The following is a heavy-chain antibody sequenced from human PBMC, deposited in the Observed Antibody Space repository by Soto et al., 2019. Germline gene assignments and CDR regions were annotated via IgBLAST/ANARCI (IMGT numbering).Heavy chain of an antibody. CDR1: GFTFSSYG. CDR2: ISYDGSNK. CDR3: ALQARYFDWLLSIGGSLGY. Sequence: QVQLVESGGGVVQPGRSLRLSCAASGFTFSSYGMHWVRQAPGKGLEWVAVISYDGSNKYYADSVKGRFTISRDNSKNTLYLQMNSLRAEDTAVYYCALQARYFDWLLSIGGSLGYWGQGTLVTVSS. D-gene: IGHD3-9*01. J-gene: IGHJ4*02. V-gene: IGHV3-30*03.